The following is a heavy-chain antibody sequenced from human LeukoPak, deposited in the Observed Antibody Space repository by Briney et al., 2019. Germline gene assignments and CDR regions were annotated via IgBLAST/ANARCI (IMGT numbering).Heavy chain of an antibody. D-gene: IGHD2-15*01. CDR3: ARGDIVVVVAAPDY. J-gene: IGHJ4*02. Sequence: PGGSLRLSCAASGFTFDDYGMSWVRQAPGKGLEWVSGINWNGGSTGYADSVKGRFTISRDNAKNSLYLQMNSLRAEDTAVYYCARGDIVVVVAAPDYWGQGTLVTVSS. V-gene: IGHV3-20*04. CDR2: INWNGGST. CDR1: GFTFDDYG.